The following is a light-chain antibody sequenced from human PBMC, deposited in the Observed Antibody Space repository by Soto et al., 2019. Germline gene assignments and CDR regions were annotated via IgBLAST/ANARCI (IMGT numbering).Light chain of an antibody. CDR2: GVS. V-gene: IGLV2-14*01. CDR1: SSDVGGYNY. J-gene: IGLJ1*01. CDR3: NSFTSTSSYV. Sequence: QSVLTQPASVSGSPGQSITISCTGTSSDVGGYNYVSWYQQHPGKAPKLMIYGVSNRPSGVSSRFSGSKSGNTASLTISGLLTEDEADYYCNSFTSTSSYVFGTGTKVTDL.